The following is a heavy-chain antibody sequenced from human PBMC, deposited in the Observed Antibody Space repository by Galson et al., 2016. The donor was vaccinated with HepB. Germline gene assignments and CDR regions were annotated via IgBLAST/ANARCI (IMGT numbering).Heavy chain of an antibody. V-gene: IGHV3-23*01. Sequence: SLRLSCAASGFTFRNFAMSWIRQAPGKGLEWVSAINFDGRRTFYTDSVKGRFTISRDDSKNTVYLQMNSLRADDTAIYYCAKESPYSASRLYYFDHWGQGTLVTVTS. CDR2: INFDGRRT. CDR3: AKESPYSASRLYYFDH. D-gene: IGHD3-10*01. CDR1: GFTFRNFA. J-gene: IGHJ4*02.